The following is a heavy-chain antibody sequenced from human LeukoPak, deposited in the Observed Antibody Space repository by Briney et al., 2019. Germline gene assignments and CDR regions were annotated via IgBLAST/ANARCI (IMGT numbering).Heavy chain of an antibody. CDR1: GFSFTSYG. CDR2: ISSSSGTI. Sequence: GGSLRLSCAASGFSFTSYGMHWVRQAPGKGLEWVSYISSSSGTIYYADSVKGRFTISRDNAKNSLYLQMNSLRAEDTAVYYCASLPRGYFDYWGQGTLVTVSS. CDR3: ASLPRGYFDY. V-gene: IGHV3-48*01. D-gene: IGHD2-15*01. J-gene: IGHJ4*02.